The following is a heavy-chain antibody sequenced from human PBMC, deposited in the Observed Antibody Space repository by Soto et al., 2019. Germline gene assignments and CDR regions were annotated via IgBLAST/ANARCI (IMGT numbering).Heavy chain of an antibody. D-gene: IGHD6-19*01. V-gene: IGHV3-33*01. CDR2: IWYDGTKK. CDR3: ARDVVTAVAGSVNWFDP. Sequence: SLRLSCAASGFSLRTYGMHWLRRAPGKGLEWVAFIWYDGTKKFYANSVKGRSTISKDNSNNILYLQMSGLRAEDTAVYYCARDVVTAVAGSVNWFDPWGQGTLVTVS. J-gene: IGHJ5*02. CDR1: GFSLRTYG.